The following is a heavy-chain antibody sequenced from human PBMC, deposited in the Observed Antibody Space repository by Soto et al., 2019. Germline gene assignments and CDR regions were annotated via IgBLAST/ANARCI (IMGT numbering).Heavy chain of an antibody. Sequence: ASETLSLTCTVSGGSISSYYWTWIRQPPGKGLEWIGYIYYSGSTNYNPSLKSRVTISVDTSKNQFSLKLSSVTAADTAVYYCARTAYIYGSALAYWGQGTLVTVSS. J-gene: IGHJ4*02. CDR2: IYYSGST. CDR3: ARTAYIYGSALAY. D-gene: IGHD5-18*01. CDR1: GGSISSYY. V-gene: IGHV4-59*01.